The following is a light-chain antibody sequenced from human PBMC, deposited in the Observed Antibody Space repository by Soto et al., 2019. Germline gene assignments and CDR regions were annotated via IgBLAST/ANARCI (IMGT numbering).Light chain of an antibody. CDR1: QSISIW. J-gene: IGKJ1*01. Sequence: DIQMTQSPSTLSASVGDTVTITCRASQSISIWLAWYQQKPGKAPKLLIYDASSLQSGVPSRFSGSGSGTEFSLTISSLQPDDFAIYYCQQYNSHSTWTFXPGTKVDIK. V-gene: IGKV1-5*01. CDR3: QQYNSHSTWT. CDR2: DAS.